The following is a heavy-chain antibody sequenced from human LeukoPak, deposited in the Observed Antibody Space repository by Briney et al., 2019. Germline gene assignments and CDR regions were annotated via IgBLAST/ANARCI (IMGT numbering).Heavy chain of an antibody. CDR1: GFTFSSYW. J-gene: IGHJ4*02. D-gene: IGHD3-9*01. V-gene: IGHV3-30*03. CDR2: ISYDGRNK. CDR3: AREGSTYYDILTGYFHFDY. Sequence: PGGSLRLSCAASGFTFSSYWMSWVRQAPGKGLEWVAVISYDGRNKYYADSVKGRFTTSRDNSKNTLYLQMNSLRAEDTAVYYCAREGSTYYDILTGYFHFDYWGQGALVTVSS.